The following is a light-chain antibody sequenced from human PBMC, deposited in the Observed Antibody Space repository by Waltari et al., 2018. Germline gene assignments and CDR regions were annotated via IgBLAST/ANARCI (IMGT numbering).Light chain of an antibody. V-gene: IGKV2-28*01. CDR1: QSLLLQSNGYNY. J-gene: IGKJ1*01. Sequence: VLTRSPLSLAISVGVGAPSLFSSSQSLLLQSNGYNYLDWYLQKPGQSPNLLIELGSIRASGVPGRFSGRGSGTEFTLTIRRVEAEDVGVYYCKQGRKSPYTFGQGTKVDI. CDR2: LGS. CDR3: KQGRKSPYT.